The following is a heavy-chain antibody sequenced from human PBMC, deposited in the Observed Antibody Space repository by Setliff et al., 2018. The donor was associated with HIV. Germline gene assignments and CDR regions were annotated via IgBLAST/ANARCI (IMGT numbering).Heavy chain of an antibody. CDR1: GGSFSGYY. CDR3: ARGRKKTLAVSGTRYFDF. Sequence: PSETLSLTCAVYGGSFSGYYWSWIRQPPGKGLEWIGEINHSGSTNYNPSLKRRITISVDTSKNQFSLKLTSVTAADMGVYYCARGRKKTLAVSGTRYFDFWGQGTLVTVSS. D-gene: IGHD6-19*01. V-gene: IGHV4-34*01. J-gene: IGHJ4*02. CDR2: INHSGST.